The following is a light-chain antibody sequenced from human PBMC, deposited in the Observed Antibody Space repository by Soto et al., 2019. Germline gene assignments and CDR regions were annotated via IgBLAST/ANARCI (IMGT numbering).Light chain of an antibody. CDR2: GAS. V-gene: IGKV3-20*01. J-gene: IGKJ4*01. CDR1: QSVSSSY. Sequence: ELLLTQSPGTPSLSPGERATLSCRPSQSVSSSYLAWYQQKPGQAPRLLIYGASSRATGIPDRFSGSGSGTDFTLTISRLEPEDFAVYYCQQYGSSLLTFGGGISVDIK. CDR3: QQYGSSLLT.